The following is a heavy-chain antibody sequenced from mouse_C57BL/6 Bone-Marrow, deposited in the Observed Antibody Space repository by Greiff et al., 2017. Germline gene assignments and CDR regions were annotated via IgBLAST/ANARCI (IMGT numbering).Heavy chain of an antibody. CDR1: GYTFTSYW. CDR3: AREDGYYAMDD. Sequence: VQLQQPGAELVMPGASVKLSCKASGYTFTSYWMHWVKQRPGQGLAWIGELDPSDSYTNYNQKFKGKSTLTVDKSSSTAYMQLSSLTSEDSAVYYCAREDGYYAMDDWGQGTSVTVSS. D-gene: IGHD2-3*01. V-gene: IGHV1-69*01. CDR2: LDPSDSYT. J-gene: IGHJ4*01.